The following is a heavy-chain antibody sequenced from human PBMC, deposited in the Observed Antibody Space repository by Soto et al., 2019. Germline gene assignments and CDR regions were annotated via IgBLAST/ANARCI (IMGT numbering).Heavy chain of an antibody. V-gene: IGHV3-33*01. CDR2: IWYDGSNK. J-gene: IGHJ6*02. CDR3: ARLNPPIAATDV. D-gene: IGHD6-13*01. Sequence: QVQLVESGGGVVQPGRSLRLSCAASGFTFSSYGMHWVRQAPGKGLEWVAVIWYDGSNKYYADSVKGRFTISRDNSKNTLYLQMNSLRAEDTAVYYCARLNPPIAATDVWGQGTTVTVSS. CDR1: GFTFSSYG.